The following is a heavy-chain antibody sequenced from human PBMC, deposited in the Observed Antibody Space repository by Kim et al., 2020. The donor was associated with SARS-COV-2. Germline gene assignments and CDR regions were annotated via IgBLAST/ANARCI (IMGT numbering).Heavy chain of an antibody. CDR1: GYTFTSYA. J-gene: IGHJ6*02. V-gene: IGHV1-3*01. CDR2: INAGNGNT. D-gene: IGHD6-19*01. Sequence: ASVKVSCKASGYTFTSYAMHWVRQAPGQRLEWMGWINAGNGNTKYSQKFQGRVTITRDTSASTAYMELSSLRSEDTAVYYCASYPGGSGWYENYYYYGMDVWGQGTTVTVSS. CDR3: ASYPGGSGWYENYYYYGMDV.